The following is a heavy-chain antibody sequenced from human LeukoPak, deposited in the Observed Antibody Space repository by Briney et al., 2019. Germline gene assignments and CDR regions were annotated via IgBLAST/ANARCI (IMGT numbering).Heavy chain of an antibody. Sequence: SVKVSCKASGGTFSSYAISWVRQAPGQGLEWMGGIIPIFGTADYAQKFQGRVTITTDESTSTAYLEQSSLRSEDTAVYYCATYCSGGSCYDFDYWGQGTLVTVSS. V-gene: IGHV1-69*05. D-gene: IGHD2-15*01. CDR2: IIPIFGTA. CDR3: ATYCSGGSCYDFDY. CDR1: GGTFSSYA. J-gene: IGHJ4*02.